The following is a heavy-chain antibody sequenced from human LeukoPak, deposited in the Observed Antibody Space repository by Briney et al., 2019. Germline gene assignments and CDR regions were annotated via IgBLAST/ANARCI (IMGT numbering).Heavy chain of an antibody. CDR2: IRSKAYGETT. Sequence: GGSLRLSCTGSGFTFGDYAMNWVRQAPGKGLEWVGFIRSKAYGETTEYAASVKGRFTISRDDSKSIAYLQMNSLKTEDTAVYYCTRVIVATKDYWGQGTLVTVSS. J-gene: IGHJ4*02. CDR3: TRVIVATKDY. V-gene: IGHV3-49*04. CDR1: GFTFGDYA. D-gene: IGHD5-12*01.